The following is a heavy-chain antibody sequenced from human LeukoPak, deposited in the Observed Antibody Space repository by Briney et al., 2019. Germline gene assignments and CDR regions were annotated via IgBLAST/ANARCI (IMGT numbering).Heavy chain of an antibody. D-gene: IGHD3-10*01. CDR3: AREITMVRGAKRSDAFDI. Sequence: SETLSLTCTVSGASISNYYWSWIRQPPGKGLEWIGYISYGGSTRYNPSLKSRVSTSLDTSKNQFSLKLSSVTAADTAVYYCAREITMVRGAKRSDAFDIWGQGTMVTVSS. CDR2: ISYGGST. CDR1: GASISNYY. J-gene: IGHJ3*02. V-gene: IGHV4-59*01.